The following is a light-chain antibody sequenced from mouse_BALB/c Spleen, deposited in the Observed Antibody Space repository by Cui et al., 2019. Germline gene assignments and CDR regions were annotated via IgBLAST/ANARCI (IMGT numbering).Light chain of an antibody. V-gene: IGKV17-127*01. CDR3: LQSDNMPYT. CDR1: TDMDDD. CDR2: EGN. Sequence: ETTVTQSPASLSVATGEKVTIRGITSTDMDDDMNRYQQKPGEPPKLLISEGNTLRPGVPSRFSSSGYGTDFVFTIENTRSEDVADYYCLQSDNMPYTFGGGTKLEIK. J-gene: IGKJ2*01.